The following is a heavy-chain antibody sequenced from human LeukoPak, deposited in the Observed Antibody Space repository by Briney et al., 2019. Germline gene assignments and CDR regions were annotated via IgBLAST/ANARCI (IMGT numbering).Heavy chain of an antibody. CDR1: GGTLRRSA. V-gene: IGHV1-69*10. Sequence: SVQVYCKASGGTLRRSAISWVRYATGQGIEWIGWIIPRRGIAHYAEKFQGRVTITAEKSTSTAYMELSSLRYDDTAVYYCAREGSSTRDYYGMDVWGQGTTVTVSS. CDR2: IIPRRGIA. D-gene: IGHD2-2*01. J-gene: IGHJ6*02. CDR3: AREGSSTRDYYGMDV.